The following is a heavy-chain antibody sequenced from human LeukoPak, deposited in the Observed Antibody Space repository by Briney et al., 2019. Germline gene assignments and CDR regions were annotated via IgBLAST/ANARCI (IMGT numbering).Heavy chain of an antibody. CDR2: IYYSGST. CDR1: GGSMTSYY. Sequence: SETLSLTCTVSGGSMTSYYWSWIRQPPGKGLEWIGYIYYSGSTKYNPSLKSRVTISVDTSKNQFSLKLNSMTTADTAVYYCARGGFQSDCWGQGTLVTVSS. D-gene: IGHD2-21*01. V-gene: IGHV4-59*01. J-gene: IGHJ4*02. CDR3: ARGGFQSDC.